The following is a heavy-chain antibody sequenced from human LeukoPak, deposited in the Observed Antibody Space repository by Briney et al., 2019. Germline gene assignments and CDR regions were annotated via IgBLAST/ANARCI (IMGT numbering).Heavy chain of an antibody. Sequence: GGSLRLSCTASGFTLSNYWMHWVRQAPGKGLVWVSRINGDGSETYYADSVKGRFTSSRDNAKNTVFLQMNNLRAEDTAVYYCVRDIREYDFWGQGTLVTVSS. CDR2: INGDGSET. CDR1: GFTLSNYW. CDR3: VRDIREYDF. D-gene: IGHD3-10*01. V-gene: IGHV3-74*01. J-gene: IGHJ4*02.